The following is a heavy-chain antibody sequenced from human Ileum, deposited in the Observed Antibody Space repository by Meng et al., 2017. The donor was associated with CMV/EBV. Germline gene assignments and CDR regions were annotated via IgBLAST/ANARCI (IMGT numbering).Heavy chain of an antibody. D-gene: IGHD3-3*01. V-gene: IGHV3-23*01. Sequence: LSSSARGWVRQAPGKGLEWVSVISGGTSYTYYADSVKGRFTISRDNSKNTLSLQMTSLRGDDTAVYYCAKTKDYDFRSGYLAYFDCWGQGTLVTVSS. CDR2: ISGGTSYT. J-gene: IGHJ4*01. CDR3: AKTKDYDFRSGYLAYFDC. CDR1: LSSSA.